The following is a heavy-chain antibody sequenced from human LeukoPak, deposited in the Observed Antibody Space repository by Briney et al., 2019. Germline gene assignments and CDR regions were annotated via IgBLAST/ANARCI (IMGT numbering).Heavy chain of an antibody. Sequence: SETLSLTCAVYGGSFSGYYWSWIRQPPGKGLEWIGEINHSGSTNYNPSLKSRVTISVDTSKNQFSLKLSSVTAADTAVYYCASGPIFDYWGQGTLVTVSS. D-gene: IGHD2-2*02. CDR1: GGSFSGYY. J-gene: IGHJ4*02. V-gene: IGHV4-34*01. CDR3: ASGPIFDY. CDR2: INHSGST.